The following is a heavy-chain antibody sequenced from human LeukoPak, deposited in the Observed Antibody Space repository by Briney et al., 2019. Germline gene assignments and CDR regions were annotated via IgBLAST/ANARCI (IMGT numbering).Heavy chain of an antibody. CDR2: TRNKANSYTT. D-gene: IGHD2-15*01. V-gene: IGHV3-72*01. Sequence: GGSLRLSCSASGFTFSDYYIDWVRQAPGKGLEWVGRTRNKANSYTTEYAASVRDTFTMSRDDSKNSLWLQMNSLKPDDTAVYYCVRRAASGHLDYWGQGTLVTVSS. CDR3: VRRAASGHLDY. J-gene: IGHJ4*02. CDR1: GFTFSDYY.